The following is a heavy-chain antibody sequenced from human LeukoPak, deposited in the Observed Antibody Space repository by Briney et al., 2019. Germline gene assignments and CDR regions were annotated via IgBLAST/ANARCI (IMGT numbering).Heavy chain of an antibody. CDR1: GFTFSTYG. V-gene: IGHV3-30*18. Sequence: PGGSLRLSCAASGFTFSTYGMHWVRQAPGKGLEWVAVVSFDSNNIYYADSVKGRFTISRDNSKNTPYLQMNSLRGEDTAVYYCAKAQLPRDELGNFYFDYWGQGTLVTVSS. CDR3: AKAQLPRDELGNFYFDY. J-gene: IGHJ4*02. D-gene: IGHD7-27*01. CDR2: VSFDSNNI.